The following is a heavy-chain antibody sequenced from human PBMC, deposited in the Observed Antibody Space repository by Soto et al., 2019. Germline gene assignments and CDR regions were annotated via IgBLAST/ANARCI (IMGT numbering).Heavy chain of an antibody. CDR3: TTRNPYSGYDYRVLYYYYGMDV. D-gene: IGHD5-12*01. V-gene: IGHV3-15*07. CDR1: GFTFSNAW. CDR2: IKSKTDGGTT. Sequence: GGSLRLSCAASGFTFSNAWMNWVRQAPGKGLEWVGRIKSKTDGGTTDYAAPVKGRFTISRDDSKNTLYLQMNSLKTEDTAVYYCTTRNPYSGYDYRVLYYYYGMDVWGQGTTVTVSS. J-gene: IGHJ6*02.